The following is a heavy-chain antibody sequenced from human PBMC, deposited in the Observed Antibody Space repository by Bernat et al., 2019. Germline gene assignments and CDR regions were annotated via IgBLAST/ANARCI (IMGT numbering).Heavy chain of an antibody. CDR2: ISYDGSNK. CDR1: GFTFSSYG. J-gene: IGHJ4*02. Sequence: QVQLVESGGGVVQPGRSLRLSCAASGFTFSSYGMHWVRQAPGKGLEWVAVISYDGSNKYYADSVKGRFTISRDNSKNTLYLQMNSLRAEDTAVYYCAAAGLDYGGQGSVVSV. V-gene: IGHV3-30*03. CDR3: AAAGLDY. D-gene: IGHD6-13*01.